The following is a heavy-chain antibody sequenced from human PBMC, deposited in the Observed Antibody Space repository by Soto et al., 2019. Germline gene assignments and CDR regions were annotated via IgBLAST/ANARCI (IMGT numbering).Heavy chain of an antibody. CDR2: ISGSGDNT. CDR3: AKDLGTDDFWSAYYTYYYMDV. D-gene: IGHD3-3*01. Sequence: EVQLLESGGGLVQPGGSLRLSCAASGFTFSSYALNWVRQAPGKGLEWVSVISGSGDNTYYADSVKGRLTISRDNSKKTLYLQMNSLRAEDTAVYYCAKDLGTDDFWSAYYTYYYMDVWGKGTTVTVSS. CDR1: GFTFSSYA. J-gene: IGHJ6*03. V-gene: IGHV3-23*01.